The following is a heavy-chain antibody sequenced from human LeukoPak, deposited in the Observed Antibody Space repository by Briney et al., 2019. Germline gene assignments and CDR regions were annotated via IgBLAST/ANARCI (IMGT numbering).Heavy chain of an antibody. V-gene: IGHV4-38-2*02. CDR1: GFSMTRGYY. CDR3: ARSGQQRLTVVGLVEGPKSMFDS. J-gene: IGHJ5*01. CDR2: IYHSGSN. D-gene: IGHD3/OR15-3a*01. Sequence: SETLSLTCNVSGFSMTRGYYWGWIRQAPGKGLEWIGNIYHSGSNFSNPSLKSRVTMSVDTSKNQFSLTLTSATAADTAVYYCARSGQQRLTVVGLVEGPKSMFDSWGRGTVVTVSS.